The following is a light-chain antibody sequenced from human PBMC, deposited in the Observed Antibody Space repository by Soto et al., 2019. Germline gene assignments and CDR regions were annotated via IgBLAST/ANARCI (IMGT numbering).Light chain of an antibody. Sequence: EIVLTQSPGTLSLSPGERATLSSRASQSVSSSYLAWYQQKPGQAPRLLIYGASSRATGIPDRFSGSGSGRDFTLTISRLEPEDFAVYYCQQYGSSLYTFGQGTKLEIK. V-gene: IGKV3-20*01. J-gene: IGKJ2*01. CDR2: GAS. CDR3: QQYGSSLYT. CDR1: QSVSSSY.